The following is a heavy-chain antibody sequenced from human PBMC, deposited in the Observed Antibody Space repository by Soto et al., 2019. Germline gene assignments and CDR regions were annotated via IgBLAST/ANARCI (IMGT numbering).Heavy chain of an antibody. V-gene: IGHV3-15*07. Sequence: EVQLVESGGGLVKPGGSLRLSCAASGFTFSNAWMNWVCQAPGKGLEWVGRIKSKTDGGTTDYAAPVKGRFTISRDDSKNTLYLQMNSLKTEDTAVYYCTTLTMIVVVITLGDAFDIWGQGTMVTVSS. CDR3: TTLTMIVVVITLGDAFDI. D-gene: IGHD3-22*01. CDR1: GFTFSNAW. J-gene: IGHJ3*02. CDR2: IKSKTDGGTT.